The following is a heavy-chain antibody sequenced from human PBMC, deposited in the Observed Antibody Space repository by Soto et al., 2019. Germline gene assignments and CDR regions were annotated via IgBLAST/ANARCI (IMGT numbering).Heavy chain of an antibody. V-gene: IGHV1-69*08. J-gene: IGHJ4*02. CDR2: IIPNLGIT. CDR1: GGTLSSYT. Sequence: QVQLVQSGAEVKKPGSSVKVSCKASGGTLSSYTFGWVRQAPGQGLEWMGRIIPNLGITNYAQKFQGRITIIVDKSTSTAYMELSSPRSEDTAVYYCARDKGYCSGASCPDFDYWGQGTLVTVSS. CDR3: ARDKGYCSGASCPDFDY. D-gene: IGHD2-15*01.